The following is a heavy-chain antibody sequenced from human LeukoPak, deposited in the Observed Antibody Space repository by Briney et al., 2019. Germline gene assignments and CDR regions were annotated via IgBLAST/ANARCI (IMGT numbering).Heavy chain of an antibody. CDR3: ARRDGGYSYGYIDY. CDR2: IYYSGST. Sequence: SETLSLTCTVSGGSISSSSYYWGWIRQPPGQGLEWIGSIYYSGSTYYNPSLKSRVTISVDTSKNQFSLKLSSVTAADTAVYYCARRDGGYSYGYIDYWGQGTLVTVSS. V-gene: IGHV4-39*07. D-gene: IGHD5-18*01. J-gene: IGHJ4*02. CDR1: GGSISSSSYY.